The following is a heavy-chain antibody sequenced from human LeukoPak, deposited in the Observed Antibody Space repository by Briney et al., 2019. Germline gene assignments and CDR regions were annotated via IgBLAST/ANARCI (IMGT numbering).Heavy chain of an antibody. J-gene: IGHJ4*02. CDR1: GFPFSSYV. V-gene: IGHV3-33*01. D-gene: IGHD5-24*01. Sequence: GGSLRLSCAASGFPFSSYVMHCLRQAPDKGRVWVAVIWFDGGNIYYADPVKGLYTISRENPKNTLYLQMNSLRAEDTAGYHCVRDVTNIRGREYFANWGEGTLVTVSS. CDR3: VRDVTNIRGREYFAN. CDR2: IWFDGGNI.